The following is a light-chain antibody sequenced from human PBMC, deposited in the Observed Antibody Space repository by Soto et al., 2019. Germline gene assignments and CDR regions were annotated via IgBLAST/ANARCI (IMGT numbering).Light chain of an antibody. J-gene: IGLJ1*01. CDR2: DVS. Sequence: QSVLTQPASVSGSPGQSITISCTGTSSYVGAYNSVSWYQQHPGKAPKLIIYDVSTRPSGISDRFSGSKSGNTASLTISGLQAEDESDYYCSSYATSVTYVFGTGTKVTVL. CDR3: SSYATSVTYV. V-gene: IGLV2-14*01. CDR1: SSYVGAYNS.